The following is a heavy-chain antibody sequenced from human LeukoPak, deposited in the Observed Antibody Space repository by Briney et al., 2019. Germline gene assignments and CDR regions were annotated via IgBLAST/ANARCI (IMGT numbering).Heavy chain of an antibody. V-gene: IGHV5-51*01. CDR3: ARRQYCSGGDCYSGAFDI. D-gene: IGHD2-15*01. CDR2: IYPGDSDT. CDR1: GYSFNTYW. J-gene: IGHJ3*02. Sequence: PGESLKISCKGSGYSFNTYWIAWVRPMPGKGPEWMGIIYPGDSDTRYSPPFQGQVSISADKSINTAYLQWSSLKASDTAIYYCARRQYCSGGDCYSGAFDIWGQGTMVTVSS.